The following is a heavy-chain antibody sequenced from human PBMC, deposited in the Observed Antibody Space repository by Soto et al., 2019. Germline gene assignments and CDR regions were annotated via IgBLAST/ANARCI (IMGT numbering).Heavy chain of an antibody. CDR2: IKSKTDGGTT. Sequence: GGSLRLSCAASGFTFSNAWMSWVRQAPGKGLEWVGRIKSKTDGGTTDYAAPVKGRFTISRDDSKNTLYLQMNSLKTEDTAVYYCPITGLEYSSSSFAFDIWGQGTMVTVSS. V-gene: IGHV3-15*01. CDR3: PITGLEYSSSSFAFDI. J-gene: IGHJ3*02. CDR1: GFTFSNAW. D-gene: IGHD6-6*01.